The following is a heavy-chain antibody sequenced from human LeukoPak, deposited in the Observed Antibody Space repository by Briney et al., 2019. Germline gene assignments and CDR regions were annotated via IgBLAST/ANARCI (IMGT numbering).Heavy chain of an antibody. Sequence: SETPSLTCSVSGGSIITNTSYWGWIRQPPGKGLEWIGSSYYTGSTHHSPSLKSRVIISVDTSKNEFSLKLSSVTAADTAVYYCPRLKLGISNHNVFDLWAPGTLVTVFS. V-gene: IGHV4-39*01. D-gene: IGHD7-27*01. CDR3: PRLKLGISNHNVFDL. J-gene: IGHJ3*01. CDR1: GGSIITNTSY. CDR2: SYYTGST.